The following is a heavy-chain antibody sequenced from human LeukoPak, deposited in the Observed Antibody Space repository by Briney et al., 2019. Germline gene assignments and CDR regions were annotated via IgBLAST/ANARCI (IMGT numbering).Heavy chain of an antibody. Sequence: PSETLSLTCTVSGGSISSYYWSWIRQPPGKGLEWIGYIYYSGSTNYNPSLKSRVTISADTSKNQFSLKLSSVTAADTAVYYCARWGLRHYGVDHWGQGTLVTVSS. J-gene: IGHJ5*02. D-gene: IGHD4-17*01. CDR3: ARWGLRHYGVDH. CDR2: IYYSGST. V-gene: IGHV4-59*08. CDR1: GGSISSYY.